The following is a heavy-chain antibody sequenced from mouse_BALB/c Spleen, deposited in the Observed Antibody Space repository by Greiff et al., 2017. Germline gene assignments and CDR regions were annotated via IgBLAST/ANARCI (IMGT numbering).Heavy chain of an antibody. CDR2: IRSKSNNYAT. CDR3: VRGDYTFAY. V-gene: IGHV10S3*01. D-gene: IGHD2-4*01. CDR1: GFTFNTNA. J-gene: IGHJ3*01. Sequence: EVQLVETGGGLVQPKGSLKLSCAASGFTFNTNAMNWVRQAPGKGLEWVARIRSKSNNYATYYADSVKDRFTISRDDSQSMLYLQMNNLKTEDTAMYYCVRGDYTFAYWGQGTLVTVSA.